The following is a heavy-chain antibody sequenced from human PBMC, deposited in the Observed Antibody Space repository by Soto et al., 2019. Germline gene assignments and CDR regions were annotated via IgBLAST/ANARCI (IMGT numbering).Heavy chain of an antibody. J-gene: IGHJ5*02. D-gene: IGHD1-26*01. V-gene: IGHV3-48*03. CDR1: GFTFSSYE. Sequence: ESGGGLVQPGGSLRLSCAASGFTFSSYEMNWVRQAPGKGLEWVSYISSSGSTIYYADSVKGRFTISRDNAKNSLYLQMNSLRAEDTAVYYCARGYSGSWGWFDPWGQGTLVTVSS. CDR2: ISSSGSTI. CDR3: ARGYSGSWGWFDP.